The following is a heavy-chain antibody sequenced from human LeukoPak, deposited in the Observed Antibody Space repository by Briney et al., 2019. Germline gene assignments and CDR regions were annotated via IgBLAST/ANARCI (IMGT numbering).Heavy chain of an antibody. J-gene: IGHJ4*02. CDR2: ITNSGNSK. Sequence: PGGSLRLSCAASEFTLSSYSMNWVRQAPGKGLEWVSYITNSGNSKSYADSVKGRFTISRDNAKNSLYLQMNSLRAEDTAVYYCARRSPESIAAEYYFDYWGQGTLVTVSS. D-gene: IGHD6-13*01. CDR1: EFTLSSYS. V-gene: IGHV3-48*04. CDR3: ARRSPESIAAEYYFDY.